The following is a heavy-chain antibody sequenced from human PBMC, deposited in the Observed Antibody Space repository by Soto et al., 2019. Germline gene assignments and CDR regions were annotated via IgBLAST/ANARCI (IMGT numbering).Heavy chain of an antibody. Sequence: QLQLQESGPGLVKPSETLSLTCTVSGGSISSSSYYWGWIRQPPGKGLEWIGSIYYSGSTYYNPSPTSLVTISVDTSKNQFSLKLSSVTAADTAVYSCARHRCSGGSCYEYFQHWGQGTLVTVSS. CDR2: IYYSGST. J-gene: IGHJ1*01. CDR1: GGSISSSSYY. V-gene: IGHV4-39*01. CDR3: ARHRCSGGSCYEYFQH. D-gene: IGHD2-15*01.